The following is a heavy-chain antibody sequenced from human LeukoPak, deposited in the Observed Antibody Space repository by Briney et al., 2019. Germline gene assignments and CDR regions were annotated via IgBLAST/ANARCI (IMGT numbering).Heavy chain of an antibody. CDR3: ARGSVRYFDWLLSSHFDY. Sequence: SETLSLTCTGSGGSISSGGYYWSWIRQHPGKGLERIGFIYYSGSTYDNPSLKSRVTISVDTSKNQFSLKLSSVTAADTAVYYCARGSVRYFDWLLSSHFDYWGQGTLVTVSS. J-gene: IGHJ4*02. D-gene: IGHD3-9*01. V-gene: IGHV4-31*03. CDR2: IYYSGST. CDR1: GGSISSGGYY.